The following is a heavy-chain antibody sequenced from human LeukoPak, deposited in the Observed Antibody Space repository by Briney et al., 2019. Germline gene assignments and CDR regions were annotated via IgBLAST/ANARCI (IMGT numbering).Heavy chain of an antibody. V-gene: IGHV1-2*02. CDR2: VNPNSGVT. CDR1: GYTFTGYY. Sequence: GASVKVSCKASGYTFTGYYLHWVRQAPGQGLQWMGWVNPNSGVTNYARKFQGRVTMTRDTSISIGYMELRRLRYDDTAVYYCARDLAVAGTPLGYWGQGTLVTVSS. D-gene: IGHD6-19*01. J-gene: IGHJ4*02. CDR3: ARDLAVAGTPLGY.